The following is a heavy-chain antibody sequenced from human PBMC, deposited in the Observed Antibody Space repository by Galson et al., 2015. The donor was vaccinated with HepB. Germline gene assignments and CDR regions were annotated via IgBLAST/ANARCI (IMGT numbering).Heavy chain of an antibody. CDR2: IGGDGSIT. V-gene: IGHV3-11*01. CDR3: WMGPPQGALTGRDY. D-gene: IGHD3-9*01. J-gene: IGHJ4*02. Sequence: SLRISCAASGFSFAVYYRSWIRQAPGKGLEWVATIGGDGSITYYADSVKGRFTISRDNSKNTLYLQMNSLRAEDTAIYYCWMGPPQGALTGRDYWGQGTLVTVSS. CDR1: GFSFAVYY.